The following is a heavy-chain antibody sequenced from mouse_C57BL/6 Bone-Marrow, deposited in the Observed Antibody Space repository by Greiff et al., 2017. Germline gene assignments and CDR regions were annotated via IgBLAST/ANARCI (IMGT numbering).Heavy chain of an antibody. Sequence: QMQLKESGPGLVQPSQSLSITCTVSGFSLTSYGVHWVRQSPGKGLEWLGVIWSGGSTDYNAAFISRLSISKDNSKSQVFFKMNSLQADDTAIYYCARNYGLYYAMDYWGQGTSVTVSS. CDR2: IWSGGST. V-gene: IGHV2-2*01. J-gene: IGHJ4*01. CDR1: GFSLTSYG. D-gene: IGHD1-1*01. CDR3: ARNYGLYYAMDY.